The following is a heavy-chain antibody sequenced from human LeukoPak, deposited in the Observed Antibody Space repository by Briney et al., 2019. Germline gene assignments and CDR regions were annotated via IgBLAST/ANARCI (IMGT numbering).Heavy chain of an antibody. CDR2: IYHSGST. J-gene: IGHJ4*02. V-gene: IGHV4-38-2*02. CDR1: GYPISSGYY. CDR3: ARVWTDSGSYYDDRGAFDY. D-gene: IGHD1-26*01. Sequence: PSETPSLTRTVSGYPISSGYYWGWIRQPPGKGREWIGSIYHSGSTYYNPSLKSRVTISVDTSKNQISLKLSSVTAADTALYYCARVWTDSGSYYDDRGAFDYWGQGTLVTVSS.